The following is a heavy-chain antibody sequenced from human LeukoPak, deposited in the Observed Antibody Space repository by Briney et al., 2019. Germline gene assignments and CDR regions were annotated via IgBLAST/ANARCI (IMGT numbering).Heavy chain of an antibody. D-gene: IGHD1-26*01. Sequence: ASVKVSCKASGYTFTSYGISWVRQAPGQGLEWMGWINPNSGGTNYAQKFQGRVTMTRDTSISTAYMELSRLRSDDTAVYYCARGLRSGSYYYYYMDVWGKGTTVTVSS. CDR2: INPNSGGT. J-gene: IGHJ6*03. CDR1: GYTFTSYG. CDR3: ARGLRSGSYYYYYMDV. V-gene: IGHV1-2*02.